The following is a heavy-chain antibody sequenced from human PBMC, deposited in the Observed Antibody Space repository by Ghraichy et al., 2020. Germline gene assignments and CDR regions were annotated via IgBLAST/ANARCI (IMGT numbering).Heavy chain of an antibody. CDR1: GFTFSNAW. J-gene: IGHJ5*01. V-gene: IGHV3-15*07. D-gene: IGHD6-6*01. Sequence: GESLNISCAASGFTFSNAWMNWVRQAPGKGLEWVGRIKSKTDGGTTDYAAPVKGRFTISRDDSKNTLYLQMNSLKTEDTAVYYCTTGVWIAARDSWGQGTLVTVSS. CDR2: IKSKTDGGTT. CDR3: TTGVWIAARDS.